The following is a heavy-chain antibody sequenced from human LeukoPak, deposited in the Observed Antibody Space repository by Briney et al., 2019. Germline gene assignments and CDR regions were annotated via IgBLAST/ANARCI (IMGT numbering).Heavy chain of an antibody. CDR2: ICAYNGNT. V-gene: IGHV1-18*01. D-gene: IGHD5-12*01. CDR1: GYTFPSYG. J-gene: IGHJ6*02. CDR3: ARDPRGYSGYERDYYGMDV. Sequence: SVTVSCQASGYTFPSYGISWVRQAPGQGLEWMGWICAYNGNTNYEQKLQGRVTMTTDTSTSTAYMELRSLRSDDTAVYYCARDPRGYSGYERDYYGMDVWGQGTTVTVSS.